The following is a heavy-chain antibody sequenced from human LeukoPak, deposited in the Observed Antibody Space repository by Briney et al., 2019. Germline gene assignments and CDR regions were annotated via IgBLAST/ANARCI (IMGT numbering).Heavy chain of an antibody. Sequence: GGSLRLSCAASGFTFSSYSMNWVRQAPGKGLEWVSYISSSSSTIYYADPVKGRFTISRDNAKNSLYLQMNSLRAEDTAVYYCARADYDFWSGYASSYFDYWGQGTLVTVSS. CDR2: ISSSSSTI. V-gene: IGHV3-48*01. CDR1: GFTFSSYS. CDR3: ARADYDFWSGYASSYFDY. J-gene: IGHJ4*02. D-gene: IGHD3-3*01.